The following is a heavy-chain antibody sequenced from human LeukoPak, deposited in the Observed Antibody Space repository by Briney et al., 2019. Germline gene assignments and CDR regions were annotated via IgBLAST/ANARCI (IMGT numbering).Heavy chain of an antibody. V-gene: IGHV1-8*01. CDR1: GYTFTSYD. CDR3: ASFLYYYYYYGMDV. D-gene: IGHD3-3*01. Sequence: ASVKVSCKASGYTFTSYDINWVRQATGQGLEWMGWMNPNSGNTGYAQKFQGRVTITRNTSISTAYMELSSLRSEDTAVYYCASFLYYYYYYGMDVWGQGTTVTVSS. CDR2: MNPNSGNT. J-gene: IGHJ6*02.